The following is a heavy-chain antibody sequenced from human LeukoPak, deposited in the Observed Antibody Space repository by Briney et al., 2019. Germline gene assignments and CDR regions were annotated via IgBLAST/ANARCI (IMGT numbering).Heavy chain of an antibody. CDR3: AKHYRSSGSYYSYMDV. J-gene: IGHJ6*03. CDR1: GFTFSNYA. D-gene: IGHD6-6*01. V-gene: IGHV3-23*01. CDR2: VSGSGDST. Sequence: GGSLRLSCAASGFTFSNYAMSWVRQAPGKGLEWVSAVSGSGDSTYYADSVKGRFTISRDNSKNTLYLQLNSLRAEDKAVYYCAKHYRSSGSYYSYMDVWGRGTMVTVSS.